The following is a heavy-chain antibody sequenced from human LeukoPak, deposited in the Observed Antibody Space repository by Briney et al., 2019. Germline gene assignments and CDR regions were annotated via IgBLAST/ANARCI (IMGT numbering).Heavy chain of an antibody. Sequence: PGGSLRLSCAASGFTFSTNSMNWVRQAPGKGLEWVSSISSSSSYIYYEDSVKGRFTVSRDNAKNSLYLQMNSLRAEDTAVYYCARVRRASSRLLVAFDIWGQGTMVTVSS. CDR3: ARVRRASSRLLVAFDI. CDR1: GFTFSTNS. CDR2: ISSSSSYI. V-gene: IGHV3-21*01. D-gene: IGHD6-13*01. J-gene: IGHJ3*02.